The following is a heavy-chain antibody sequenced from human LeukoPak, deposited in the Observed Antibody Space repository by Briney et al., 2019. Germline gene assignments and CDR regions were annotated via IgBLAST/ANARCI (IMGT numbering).Heavy chain of an antibody. Sequence: SETLSLTCAVYGGSFSGYYWSWIRQPPGKGLEWIGEINHSGSTNYNPSLKSRVTMSVDTSKNQFSLKLTSVTAADTAVYYCARSYYDTNGYLSHFDYWGQGTLVTVSS. CDR3: ARSYYDTNGYLSHFDY. CDR1: GGSFSGYY. CDR2: INHSGST. D-gene: IGHD3-22*01. J-gene: IGHJ4*02. V-gene: IGHV4-34*01.